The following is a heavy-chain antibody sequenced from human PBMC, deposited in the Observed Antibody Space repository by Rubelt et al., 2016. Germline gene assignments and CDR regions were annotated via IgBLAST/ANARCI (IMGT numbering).Heavy chain of an antibody. CDR2: LDWDDDK. CDR3: ARTQTETEPDY. Sequence: QVTLRESGPALVKPTQTLTLTCTFSGFSLSTSGMCVSWIRQPPGKALAWLALLDWDDDKYYSPSLRTRLTISKDTSKNQVVLTMTDMDPVDTATYYCARTQTETEPDYWGQGTLVTVSS. CDR1: GFSLSTSGMC. J-gene: IGHJ4*02. V-gene: IGHV2-70*01. D-gene: IGHD1-1*01.